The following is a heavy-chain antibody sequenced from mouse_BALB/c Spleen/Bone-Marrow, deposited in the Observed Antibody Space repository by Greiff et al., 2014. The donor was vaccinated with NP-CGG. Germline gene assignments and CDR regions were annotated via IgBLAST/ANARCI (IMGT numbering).Heavy chain of an antibody. CDR1: GFNIKDTY. CDR3: ARYYYGSSYFDY. J-gene: IGHJ2*01. D-gene: IGHD1-1*01. V-gene: IGHV14-3*02. Sequence: EVQLVESGAELVKPGASVKLSCTASGFNIKDTYMHWVKQRPEQGLEWIGRIDPANGNTKDDPKFQGKATITADTSSNTAYLQLSSLTSEDTAVYYCARYYYGSSYFDYWGQGTTLTVSS. CDR2: IDPANGNT.